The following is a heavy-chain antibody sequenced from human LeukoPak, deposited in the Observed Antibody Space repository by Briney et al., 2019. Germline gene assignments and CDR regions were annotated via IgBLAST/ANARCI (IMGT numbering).Heavy chain of an antibody. D-gene: IGHD3-10*01. CDR1: GFTFDDYG. V-gene: IGHV3-20*04. J-gene: IGHJ2*01. Sequence: PGGSLRLSCAASGFTFDDYGMSWVRQAPGKGLEWVSGINWNGGSTGYADSVKGRFTISRDNAKNSLYLQMNSLRAEDTALYYCARDLAPMARGVYWYFDLWGRGTLVTVSS. CDR2: INWNGGST. CDR3: ARDLAPMARGVYWYFDL.